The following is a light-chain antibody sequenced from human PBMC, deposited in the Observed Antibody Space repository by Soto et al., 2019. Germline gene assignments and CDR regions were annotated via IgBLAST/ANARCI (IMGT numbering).Light chain of an antibody. CDR3: QQYSSYSPYT. Sequence: DIQLTQSPSFLSASIGDRVTITCRASQTVYTWLAWYQQKPGTAPKLLIYEASTLHSGVPSRFSGSGSGTEFTLVISRLQPDDLATYYCQQYSSYSPYTLGQGTKVDIK. CDR1: QTVYTW. J-gene: IGKJ2*01. CDR2: EAS. V-gene: IGKV1-5*03.